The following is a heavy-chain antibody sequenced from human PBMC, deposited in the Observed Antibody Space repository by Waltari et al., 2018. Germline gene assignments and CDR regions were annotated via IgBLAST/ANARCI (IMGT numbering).Heavy chain of an antibody. Sequence: EVLLLESGGGLVQPGGSLRLSCAASGFHFSSFASTWVLQAPGKGLDWVSTISDSGGSTYYADAVKGRFTISRDNSKITLYLQMSSLRVEDTAIYYCGKLDYDGNGFPNYFDHWGQGTLVTVSS. CDR2: ISDSGGST. CDR3: GKLDYDGNGFPNYFDH. V-gene: IGHV3-23*01. J-gene: IGHJ4*02. D-gene: IGHD3-22*01. CDR1: GFHFSSFA.